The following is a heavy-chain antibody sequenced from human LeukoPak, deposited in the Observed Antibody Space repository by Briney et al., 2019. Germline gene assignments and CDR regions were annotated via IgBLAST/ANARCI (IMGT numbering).Heavy chain of an antibody. CDR1: GFTFSTYA. V-gene: IGHV3-23*01. CDR2: ISGSGGST. Sequence: GGSLRLSCAASGFTFSTYAMSWDRQAPGKGLEWVSAISGSGGSTYYADSVKGRFTISRDNSKNTLYLQMNSLRAEDTAVYYCAKTERYSGYDFLAYFDYWGQGTLVTVSS. D-gene: IGHD5-12*01. J-gene: IGHJ4*02. CDR3: AKTERYSGYDFLAYFDY.